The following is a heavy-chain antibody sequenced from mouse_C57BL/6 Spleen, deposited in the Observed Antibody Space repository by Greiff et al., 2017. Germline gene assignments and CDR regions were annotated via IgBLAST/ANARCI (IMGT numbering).Heavy chain of an antibody. CDR3: ARRELITTPWFAY. Sequence: QVQLQQPGAELVKPGASVKLSCKASGYTFTSYWMPWVQQRPGQGLEWIGMIHPNSGSTNYNEKFKSKATLTVDKSSSTAYMQLSSLTSEDSAVYCCARRELITTPWFAYWGQGTLVTVSA. CDR1: GYTFTSYW. J-gene: IGHJ3*01. CDR2: IHPNSGST. V-gene: IGHV1-64*01. D-gene: IGHD1-1*01.